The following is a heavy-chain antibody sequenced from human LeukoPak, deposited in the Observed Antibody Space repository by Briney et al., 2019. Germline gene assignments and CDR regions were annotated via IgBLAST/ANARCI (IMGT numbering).Heavy chain of an antibody. V-gene: IGHV3-9*01. CDR1: GFTFDDYA. CDR3: AKNADRGAYCRGGSCYPYYYYYMDV. J-gene: IGHJ6*03. CDR2: ISWNSGSI. D-gene: IGHD2-15*01. Sequence: GGSLRLSCAASGFTFDDYAVHWVRHAPGKGLEWVSGISWNSGSIGYADSVKGRFTISRDNAKNSLYLQMNSLTVEDTAIYYCAKNADRGAYCRGGSCYPYYYYYMDVWGTGTTVTISS.